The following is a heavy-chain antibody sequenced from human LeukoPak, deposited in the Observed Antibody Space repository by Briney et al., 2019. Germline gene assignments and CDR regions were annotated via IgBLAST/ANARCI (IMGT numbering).Heavy chain of an antibody. CDR2: IYTSGST. CDR3: ARGRFGWDH. V-gene: IGHV4-61*02. Sequence: SETLSLTCTVSDGSITSGSYYWSWIRQPAGKGLEWIGRIYTSGSTNYNPSLKSRVIISVDTSNNQFSLKLTSVTAADTAVYYCARGRFGWDHWGQGTLVTVSS. J-gene: IGHJ4*02. D-gene: IGHD3-10*01. CDR1: DGSITSGSYY.